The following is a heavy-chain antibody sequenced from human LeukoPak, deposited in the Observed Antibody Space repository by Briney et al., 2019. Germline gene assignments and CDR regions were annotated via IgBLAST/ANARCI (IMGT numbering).Heavy chain of an antibody. CDR3: ARDQAVGANY. CDR2: INPNSGGT. Sequence: ASVKVSCKASGYTFTGHYMHWVRQAPGQGLEWMGWINPNSGGTNYAQKFQGRVTMTRDTSISTAYMELSRLRSDDTAVYYCARDQAVGANYWGQGTLVTVSS. V-gene: IGHV1-2*02. J-gene: IGHJ4*02. D-gene: IGHD1-26*01. CDR1: GYTFTGHY.